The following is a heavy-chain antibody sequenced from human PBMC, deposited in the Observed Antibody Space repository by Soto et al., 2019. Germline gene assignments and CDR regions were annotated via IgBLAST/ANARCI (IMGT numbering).Heavy chain of an antibody. J-gene: IGHJ6*02. V-gene: IGHV3-74*01. D-gene: IGHD1-26*01. CDR1: GFTFSIYW. CDR2: IDNAGSSA. CDR3: TRVGGSVSGMDV. Sequence: PGGSLRLSCAASGFTFSIYWMHWVRRAPGKGPVWVSRIDNAGSSARYADSVKGRFTISRDNAKNTVYLQMNSLRAEDTAVYYCTRVGGSVSGMDVWGQGTTVTVSS.